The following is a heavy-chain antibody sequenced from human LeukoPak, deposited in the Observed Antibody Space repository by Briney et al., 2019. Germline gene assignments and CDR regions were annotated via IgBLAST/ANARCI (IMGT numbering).Heavy chain of an antibody. J-gene: IGHJ4*02. V-gene: IGHV1-3*01. Sequence: GASVKVSCKASGGTFSSYAISWVRQAPGQRLEWMGWINAGNGNTKYSQKFQGRVTITRDTSASTAYMELSSLRSEDTAVYYCARESYEYYFDYWGQGTLVTVSS. CDR1: GGTFSSYA. D-gene: IGHD5-18*01. CDR3: ARESYEYYFDY. CDR2: INAGNGNT.